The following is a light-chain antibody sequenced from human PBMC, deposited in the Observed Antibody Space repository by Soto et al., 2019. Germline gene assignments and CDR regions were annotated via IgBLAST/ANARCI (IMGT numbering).Light chain of an antibody. CDR3: QQYHSYPRT. CDR2: EAV. Sequence: DIQMTQSPSTLSSSVGDRVTITCRTSQSINYWLAWYQQKPGKAPKLLVYEAVNLESGVPARFSGSGSGTDFTLTINSLQPDDFATYYCQQYHSYPRTFGQGTKVAIK. J-gene: IGKJ1*01. CDR1: QSINYW. V-gene: IGKV1-5*03.